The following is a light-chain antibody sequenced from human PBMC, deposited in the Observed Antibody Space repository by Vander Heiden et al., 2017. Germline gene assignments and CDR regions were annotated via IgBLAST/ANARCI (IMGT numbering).Light chain of an antibody. V-gene: IGLV1-44*01. CDR2: SNN. Sequence: QSVLTQPPSASGTPGQRVTISCSGSSSNIGSNTVNWYQQRPGTAPKLLIYSNNQRPSGVPDRFSGSKSGTSASLAISGLQTEDEADYYCAVWDDSLNGWVFGGGTKLTVL. CDR1: SSNIGSNT. CDR3: AVWDDSLNGWV. J-gene: IGLJ3*02.